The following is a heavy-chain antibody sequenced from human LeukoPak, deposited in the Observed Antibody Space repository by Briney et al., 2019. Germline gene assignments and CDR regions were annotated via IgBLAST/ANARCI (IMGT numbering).Heavy chain of an antibody. CDR3: ASVYSSRTYWFNP. J-gene: IGHJ5*02. CDR2: IYYSGSI. V-gene: IGHV4-59*01. Sequence: NSSETLSLTCIVSGGSINSYYWSWIRQPPGKGLEWIGYIYYSGSISYNPSLKSRATISVDTPKNQLSLKLTSVTAADTAVYYCASVYSSRTYWFNPWGQGTLVTVSS. CDR1: GGSINSYY. D-gene: IGHD6-13*01.